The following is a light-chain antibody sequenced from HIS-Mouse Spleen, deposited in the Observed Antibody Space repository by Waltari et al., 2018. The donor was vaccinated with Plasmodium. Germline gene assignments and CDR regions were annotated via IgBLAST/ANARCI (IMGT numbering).Light chain of an antibody. CDR3: YSTDSSGNHRV. CDR1: ALPKQY. V-gene: IGLV3-10*01. J-gene: IGLJ3*02. CDR2: EDS. Sequence: SYELTQPPSVSVSPGQTARSTCSGDALPKQYSYWYQQKSGQAPVLVNYEDSKRPAGIPERFSGSSSGTMAPLTISGAQVEDEADYYCYSTDSSGNHRVFGGGTKLTVL.